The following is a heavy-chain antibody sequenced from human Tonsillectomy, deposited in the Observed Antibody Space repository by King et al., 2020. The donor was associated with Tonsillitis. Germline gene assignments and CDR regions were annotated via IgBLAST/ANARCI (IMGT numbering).Heavy chain of an antibody. CDR1: GFTFNDYD. J-gene: IGHJ4*02. CDR2: IRDDGTNK. CDR3: AKRHRDSSGYYSGFDS. D-gene: IGHD3-22*01. Sequence: VQLVESGGGVVQPGGSLRLSCAPSGFTFNDYDMSWIRQAPGKGLEWVAYIRDDGTNKYYADSVTGRFTISRDNSRNKLYLQMNGLRTGDTAVYYCAKRHRDSSGYYSGFDSWGQGTLVTVSS. V-gene: IGHV3-30*02.